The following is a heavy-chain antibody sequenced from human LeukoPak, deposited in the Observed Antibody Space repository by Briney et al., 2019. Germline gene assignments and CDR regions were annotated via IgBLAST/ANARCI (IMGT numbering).Heavy chain of an antibody. CDR2: ISSSSSYI. CDR3: ARGGIVGDLFDY. D-gene: IGHD1-26*01. V-gene: IGHV3-21*01. J-gene: IGHJ4*02. CDR1: GFTFSSYS. Sequence: GGSLRLSCAASGFTFSSYSMNWVRQAPGEGLEWVSSISSSSSYIYYADSVKGRFTISRDNAKNSLYLQMNSLRAEDTAVYYCARGGIVGDLFDYWGQGTLVTVSS.